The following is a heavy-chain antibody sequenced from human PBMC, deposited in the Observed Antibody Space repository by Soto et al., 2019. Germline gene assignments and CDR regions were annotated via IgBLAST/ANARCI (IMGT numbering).Heavy chain of an antibody. J-gene: IGHJ3*01. Sequence: EVQLLESGGGLVQRGGSRRLSCVVSGFTFSSFAMTWVRQAPGRGLEWVAGISGSGGSTYYADHVKGRFSISRDNSKDTLNLHTNSLRVEDTAVYYCAKLGDYEFWSGTAINAIDLWGQGTLLTVSS. CDR2: ISGSGGST. V-gene: IGHV3-23*01. D-gene: IGHD3-3*01. CDR1: GFTFSSFA. CDR3: AKLGDYEFWSGTAINAIDL.